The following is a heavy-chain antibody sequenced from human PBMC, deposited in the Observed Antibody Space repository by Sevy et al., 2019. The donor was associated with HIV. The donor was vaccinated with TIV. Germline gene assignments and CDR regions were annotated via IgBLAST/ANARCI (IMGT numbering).Heavy chain of an antibody. CDR2: IIPIFGTA. CDR1: GGTFSSYA. J-gene: IGHJ4*02. CDR3: ARTTYYYGSGSSGYYFDY. Sequence: ASVKVSCKASGGTFSSYAISWVRQAPGQGLEWMGGIIPIFGTANYAQKFQGRVTITADKSTSTASMELSSLRSEDTAVYYCARTTYYYGSGSSGYYFDYWGQGTLVTVSS. D-gene: IGHD3-10*01. V-gene: IGHV1-69*06.